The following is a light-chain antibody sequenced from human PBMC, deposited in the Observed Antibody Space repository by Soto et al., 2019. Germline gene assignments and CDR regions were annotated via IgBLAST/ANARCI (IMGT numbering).Light chain of an antibody. CDR1: QTIIGY. CDR2: AAS. Sequence: DIQMKQSPSSLSASNGDSVTITCRAGQTIIGYLNWYQQKPGKAPRLLINAASNLQSGVPSRFRGSGSETDFTLTISSLQPEDFATYYCQQSETTPWTFGHGTKVDIK. V-gene: IGKV1-39*01. CDR3: QQSETTPWT. J-gene: IGKJ1*01.